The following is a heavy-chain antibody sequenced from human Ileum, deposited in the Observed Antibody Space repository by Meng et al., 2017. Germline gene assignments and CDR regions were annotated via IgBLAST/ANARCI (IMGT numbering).Heavy chain of an antibody. J-gene: IGHJ4*02. CDR2: INAANGNT. D-gene: IGHD6-13*01. CDR1: GYTFTSYT. CDR3: AREINRGSSWFDY. V-gene: IGHV1-3*01. Sequence: QVQLVQPGAEVKKPGASFKVPCKASGYTFTSYTMHWVRQATGQRLEWMGWINAANGNTKYSQKFQGRVTITGDTSASTAYMELNSLRSEDTAIYFCAREINRGSSWFDYWGQGTLVTVSS.